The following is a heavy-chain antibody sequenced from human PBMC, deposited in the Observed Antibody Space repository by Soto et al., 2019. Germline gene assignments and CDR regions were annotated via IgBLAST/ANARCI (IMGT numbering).Heavy chain of an antibody. V-gene: IGHV1-24*01. CDR1: GYTLTELS. CDR2: FDPEDGET. CDR3: ATPIEMATSDYFDY. J-gene: IGHJ4*02. D-gene: IGHD5-12*01. Sequence: QVQLVQSGAEVKKPGASVKVSCKVSGYTLTELSMHWVRQAPGKGLEWMGGFDPEDGETIYAQKFQGRVTMTEDTSTDTAYMKMSSLRAEDTAVYYCATPIEMATSDYFDYWGQGTLVTVSS.